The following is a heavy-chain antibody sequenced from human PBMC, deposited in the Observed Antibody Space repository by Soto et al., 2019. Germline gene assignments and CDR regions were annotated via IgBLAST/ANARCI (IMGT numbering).Heavy chain of an antibody. CDR2: INAGNGNT. J-gene: IGHJ4*02. V-gene: IGHV1-3*01. Sequence: QVQLVQSGAEVKKPGASVKVSCKASGYSFSSLGMHWERQAPGQRPEWMGWINAGNGNTKYSQKYQGRVTMTRDTSASTAYMELSSLTSEDTAVYYCTNSYCSSVSCLGNYWGQGTLVIVSS. D-gene: IGHD2-15*01. CDR3: TNSYCSSVSCLGNY. CDR1: GYSFSSLG.